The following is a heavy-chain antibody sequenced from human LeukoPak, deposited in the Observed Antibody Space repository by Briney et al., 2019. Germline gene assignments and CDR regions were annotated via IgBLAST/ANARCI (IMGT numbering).Heavy chain of an antibody. CDR3: ARGAPYSGSGSYYNY. V-gene: IGHV4-34*01. J-gene: IGHJ4*02. Sequence: PSETLSLTCAVYGGSFSGYYWSWIRQPPGKGLEWIGEINHSGSTNYNPTLKSRVTISVDTSKNQFSLKVNSVTAADTAVYYCARGAPYSGSGSYYNYWGQGNPGHRLL. D-gene: IGHD3-10*01. CDR2: INHSGST. CDR1: GGSFSGYY.